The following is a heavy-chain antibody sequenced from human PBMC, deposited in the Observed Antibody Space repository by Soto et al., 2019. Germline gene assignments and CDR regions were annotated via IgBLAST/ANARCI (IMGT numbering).Heavy chain of an antibody. Sequence: SETLSLTCTVSGGSISSGAYYWSWIRQHPEEGLEWIGYISYGGSTYYNPSLKSRVTISADKSNNQFSLKLTSLTAADTAVYYRARDPSYATSGRYFDYWGQGTLVTVSS. CDR3: ARDPSYATSGRYFDY. CDR2: ISYGGST. J-gene: IGHJ4*02. D-gene: IGHD3-22*01. V-gene: IGHV4-31*03. CDR1: GGSISSGAYY.